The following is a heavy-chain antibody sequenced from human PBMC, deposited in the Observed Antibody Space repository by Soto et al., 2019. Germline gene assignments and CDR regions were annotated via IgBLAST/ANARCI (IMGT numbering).Heavy chain of an antibody. CDR2: IDHSGTT. D-gene: IGHD3-22*01. J-gene: IGHJ4*02. V-gene: IGHV4-30-4*01. CDR3: ARESPRYYYDSSGSANFDS. CDR1: GGSISSGDYY. Sequence: QVQLQESGPGLVKPSQTLSLTCTVSGGSISSGDYYWSWIRQPPGRGLEWIGYIDHSGTTYYTQSLRSRVAMSADKSKNQFSLKLSSVTAADTAVYYCARESPRYYYDSSGSANFDSWGQGTRVTVSS.